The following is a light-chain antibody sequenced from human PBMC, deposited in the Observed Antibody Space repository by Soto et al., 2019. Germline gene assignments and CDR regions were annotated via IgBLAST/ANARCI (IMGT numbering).Light chain of an antibody. J-gene: IGKJ4*01. CDR2: KSS. V-gene: IGKV1-5*03. Sequence: DIQMTQSPSTLSASVGDRVTITCRASQSISSWLAWYQQKPGKAPKLQIYKSSSLESGVPSRFSGSGSGTEFTFTISSLQPDDFATYYCQQYNSYPLTFGGGTKVEIK. CDR3: QQYNSYPLT. CDR1: QSISSW.